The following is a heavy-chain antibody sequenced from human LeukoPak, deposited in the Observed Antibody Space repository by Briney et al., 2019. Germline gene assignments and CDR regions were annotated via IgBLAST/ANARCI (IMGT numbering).Heavy chain of an antibody. CDR2: IWYGGSNK. D-gene: IGHD2-2*01. CDR3: ARTQYQLPLDY. V-gene: IGHV3-33*08. CDR1: GFTFSSYG. J-gene: IGHJ4*02. Sequence: PGRSLRLSCAASGFTFSSYGMHWVRQAPGKGLEWVAVIWYGGSNKYYADSVKGRFTISRDNSKNTLYLQMNSLRAEDTAVYYCARTQYQLPLDYWGQGTLVTVSS.